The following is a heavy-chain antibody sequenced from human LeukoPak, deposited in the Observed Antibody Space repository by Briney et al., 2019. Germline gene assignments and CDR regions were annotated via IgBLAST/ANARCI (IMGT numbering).Heavy chain of an antibody. CDR1: GGSISSGGYY. J-gene: IGHJ4*02. CDR2: IYYSGST. V-gene: IGHV4-31*03. CDR3: ATSSSGPYYFDN. D-gene: IGHD6-6*01. Sequence: PSETLSLTCTVSGGSISSGGYYWSWIRQHPGKGLEWIGYIYYSGSTYYTPSLQSRLTISADTSKNQFSLKLTSVAAADTAVYYCATSSSGPYYFDNWGQGTLVTVSS.